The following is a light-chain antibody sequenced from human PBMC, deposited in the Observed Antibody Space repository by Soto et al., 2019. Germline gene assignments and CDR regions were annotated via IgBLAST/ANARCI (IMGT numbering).Light chain of an antibody. V-gene: IGKV3-15*01. CDR1: QSVSSN. J-gene: IGKJ1*01. CDR3: QQSSNWPPWT. CDR2: GAF. Sequence: RVTPSVSPGERVTLSCRASQSVSSNLAWYQQKPGQAPSLLIYGAFTRATGIPARFSGTGSGTEFTLTISRLEPEDFAVYYCQQSSNWPPWTFGQGTKVDIK.